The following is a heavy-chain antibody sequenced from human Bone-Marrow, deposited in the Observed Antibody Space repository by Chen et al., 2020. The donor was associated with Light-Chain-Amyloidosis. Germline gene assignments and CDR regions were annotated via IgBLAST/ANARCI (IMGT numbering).Heavy chain of an antibody. CDR2: IFYGDIT. CDR1: GAPISSSSYY. CDR3: VRGPSDVKWGVVIRAEAFDI. D-gene: IGHD3-3*01. Sequence: QLQLQESGPGLVEPSETLSLTCTVSGAPISSSSYYWGWIRQSPGKGLEWIGGIFYGDITYYSPSLKSRVSVSADPSKNQVSLELTSLTAGETAIYYCVRGPSDVKWGVVIRAEAFDIWGQGTTVTVSS. J-gene: IGHJ3*02. V-gene: IGHV4-39*07.